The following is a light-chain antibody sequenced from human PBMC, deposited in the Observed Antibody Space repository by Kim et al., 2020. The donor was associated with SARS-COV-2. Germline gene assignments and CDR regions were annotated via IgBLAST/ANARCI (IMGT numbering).Light chain of an antibody. J-gene: IGLJ3*02. Sequence: QSALTQPASVSGSPGQSITISCTGASTDVGGYTYVSWYQQHPGKVPTLLIYDVRHRPSGVSNRFSGSKSGNTASLTISGLQVEDEADYYCSSYTSSSTWVFGGGTKVTVL. CDR3: SSYTSSSTWV. CDR2: DVR. V-gene: IGLV2-14*01. CDR1: STDVGGYTY.